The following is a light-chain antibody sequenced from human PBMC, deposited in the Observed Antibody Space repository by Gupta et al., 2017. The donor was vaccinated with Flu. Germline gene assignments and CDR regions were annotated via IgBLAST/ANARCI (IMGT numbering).Light chain of an antibody. CDR1: QGISNY. V-gene: IGKV1-16*01. CDR2: AAS. Sequence: PSSLSGSVGDRVTITCSGSQGISNYLAWFQQKPGKAPKALIYAASRLQSAVRSMFSATVSGTDFTLTIISPQPEDIATYYCQQEKSYPYTFGPGTKVELK. J-gene: IGKJ2*01. CDR3: QQEKSYPYT.